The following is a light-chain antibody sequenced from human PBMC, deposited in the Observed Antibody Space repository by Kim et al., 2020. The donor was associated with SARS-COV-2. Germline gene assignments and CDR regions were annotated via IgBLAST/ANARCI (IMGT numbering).Light chain of an antibody. Sequence: QSVLTQPPSVSAAPGQKVSIPRSGGSSNIGNNYVSWYQQFPGTAPKLLIYDNNKRPSGIPDRFSGSKSGTSATLGITGLQTGDEADYYCGTWDSSLSAVVFGGGTQLTVL. CDR2: DNN. V-gene: IGLV1-51*01. CDR3: GTWDSSLSAVV. CDR1: SSNIGNNY. J-gene: IGLJ3*02.